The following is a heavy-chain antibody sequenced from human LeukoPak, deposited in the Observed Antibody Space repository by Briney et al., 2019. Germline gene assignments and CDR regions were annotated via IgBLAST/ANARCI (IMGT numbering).Heavy chain of an antibody. D-gene: IGHD1-14*01. Sequence: ASQTHSLTCAISGDSVSSNSAAWNWIRQSPSRGLEWLGRTYYRSKWNNDYAMSLKSRITINPDTSKNQFSLQLNSVTPEDTAVYYCARGTGYYFDYWGQGTLVTVSS. V-gene: IGHV6-1*01. CDR2: TYYRSKWNN. J-gene: IGHJ4*02. CDR1: GDSVSSNSAA. CDR3: ARGTGYYFDY.